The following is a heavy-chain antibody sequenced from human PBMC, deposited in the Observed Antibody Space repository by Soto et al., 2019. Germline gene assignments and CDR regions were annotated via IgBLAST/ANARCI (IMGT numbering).Heavy chain of an antibody. CDR2: LNPEDGET. D-gene: IGHD5-18*01. CDR3: ATNTGRSYAFDF. J-gene: IGHJ3*01. V-gene: IGHV1-24*01. Sequence: QVRLTQSGAELRKPGASVKVSCKVSGYSLTDLSMHWVRQAPGKGLEWLGGLNPEDGETVYPPSFKGRITVTEDTSSDTAFMELTSLRSDDTAVYYCATNTGRSYAFDFWGQGTMLTVSS. CDR1: GYSLTDLS.